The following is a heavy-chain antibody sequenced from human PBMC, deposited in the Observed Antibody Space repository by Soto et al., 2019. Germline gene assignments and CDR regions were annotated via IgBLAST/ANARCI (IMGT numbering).Heavy chain of an antibody. Sequence: SLKLSCAASGFTFSSYSMHWVRQVPGKGLEWVAVISYDGSNKYYADSVKGRFTISRDNSKNTLYLQMNSLRAEDTAVYYCARTGGNSNYYGIDVWGQGTIVTVSS. V-gene: IGHV3-30-3*01. D-gene: IGHD2-8*02. CDR3: ARTGGNSNYYGIDV. J-gene: IGHJ6*02. CDR2: ISYDGSNK. CDR1: GFTFSSYS.